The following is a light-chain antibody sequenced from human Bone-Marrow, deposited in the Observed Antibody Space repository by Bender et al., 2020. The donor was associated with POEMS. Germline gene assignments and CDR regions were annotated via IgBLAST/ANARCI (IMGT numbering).Light chain of an antibody. J-gene: IGLJ2*01. Sequence: QSALTQPRSVSGSPGQSLTISCTGTSSDVGTYNLVSWYQQYPGKAPKLLIYEVHMRPSGVSNRFSGSKSGNTASLTISGLQAEDEADYYCCSYAGSTSFEVFAGGTKLSVL. V-gene: IGLV2-23*02. CDR1: SSDVGTYNL. CDR3: CSYAGSTSFEV. CDR2: EVH.